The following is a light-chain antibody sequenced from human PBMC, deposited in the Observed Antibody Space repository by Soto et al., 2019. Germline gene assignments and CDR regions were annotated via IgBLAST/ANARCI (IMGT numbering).Light chain of an antibody. CDR1: SRNVGGYNY. V-gene: IGLV2-14*04. J-gene: IGLJ1*01. CDR2: DVS. Sequence: SAVGSMTFKCTETSRNVGGYNYVSWYQQHPGKAPKLMIYDVSNRPSGVSNRFSGSKSGNTASLTISGLQAEDEADYDRSSYTLSSTYVFGLVTKVPVL. CDR3: SSYTLSSTYV.